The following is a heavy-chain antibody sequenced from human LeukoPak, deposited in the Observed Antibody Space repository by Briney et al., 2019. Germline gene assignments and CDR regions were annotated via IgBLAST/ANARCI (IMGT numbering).Heavy chain of an antibody. CDR2: IYPGDSDT. CDR3: ARLPTYYYDSSGYALFDP. D-gene: IGHD3-22*01. CDR1: GYSFTSYW. J-gene: IGHJ5*02. V-gene: IGHV5-51*01. Sequence: GEALNISCQGSGYSFTSYWIGWVRQTPGKGLEWMGIIYPGDSDTRYTPSFQGQVTISADKSITTPYLQWSSPTASHTAMHYCARLPTYYYDSSGYALFDPWGQGTLVTVSS.